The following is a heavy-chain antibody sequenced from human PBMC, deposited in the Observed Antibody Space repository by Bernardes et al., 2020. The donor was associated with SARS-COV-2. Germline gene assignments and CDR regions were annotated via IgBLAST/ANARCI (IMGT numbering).Heavy chain of an antibody. CDR2: IYYSGST. V-gene: IGHV4-4*02. J-gene: IGHJ6*02. CDR3: AREKNYYDSYGMDV. D-gene: IGHD3-22*01. CDR1: GGSISSSNW. Sequence: SETLSLTRAVSGGSISSSNWWNWVRQPPGKGLEWIGAIYYSGSTNYNPSLKSRVTISVDKSKNQFSLKVNSVTAADTAMYYCAREKNYYDSYGMDVWGQGTTVTVSS.